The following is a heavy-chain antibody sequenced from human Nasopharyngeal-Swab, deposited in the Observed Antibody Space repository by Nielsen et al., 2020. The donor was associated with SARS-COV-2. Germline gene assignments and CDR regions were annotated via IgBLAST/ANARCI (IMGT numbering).Heavy chain of an antibody. J-gene: IGHJ6*02. D-gene: IGHD6-13*01. V-gene: IGHV5-10-1*01. CDR1: GYSFTNYW. Sequence: GGSLRLSCQGSGYSFTNYWISWVRQMPGKGLEWMGRIDPSDSYTNYSPSFQGHVTISADKSISTAYLQWSSLKASDTAMYYCAASLTPHSSSWYGYYYYGMDVWGQGTTVTVSS. CDR3: AASLTPHSSSWYGYYYYGMDV. CDR2: IDPSDSYT.